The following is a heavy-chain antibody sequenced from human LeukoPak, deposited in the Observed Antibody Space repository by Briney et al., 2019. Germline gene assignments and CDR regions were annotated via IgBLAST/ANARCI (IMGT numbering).Heavy chain of an antibody. CDR1: GGSISSYY. CDR3: ASKAPNCGGDCQFEGYYYYYMDV. CDR2: IYYSGST. D-gene: IGHD2-21*01. J-gene: IGHJ6*03. V-gene: IGHV4-59*01. Sequence: SETLSHTCTASGGSISSYYWSWIRQPPGKGLEWIGYIYYSGSTNYNPSLKSRVTISVDTSKNQFSLKLSSVTAADTAVYYCASKAPNCGGDCQFEGYYYYYMDVWGKGTTVTVSS.